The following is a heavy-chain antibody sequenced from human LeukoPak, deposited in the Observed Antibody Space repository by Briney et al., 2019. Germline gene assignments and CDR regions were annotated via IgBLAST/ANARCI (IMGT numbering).Heavy chain of an antibody. Sequence: ASVKVSCKVSGYTLTELSTHWVRQAPGKWLELMGGFDPEDGETIYAQKFQGRVTMTEDTSTDTAYMELSSLRSEDTAVYYCATGPGIAAEKSDYWGQGTLVTVSS. CDR3: ATGPGIAAEKSDY. CDR2: FDPEDGET. D-gene: IGHD6-13*01. J-gene: IGHJ4*02. V-gene: IGHV1-24*01. CDR1: GYTLTELS.